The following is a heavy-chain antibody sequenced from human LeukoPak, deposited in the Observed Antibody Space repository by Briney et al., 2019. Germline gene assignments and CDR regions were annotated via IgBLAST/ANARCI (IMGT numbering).Heavy chain of an antibody. CDR1: GGSVSSGSYY. CDR3: AGVVGGSYSMDV. Sequence: PSETLCLTCTVSGGSVSSGSYYWSWIRQPPGKGLEWIGYIYYSGSTKYNPSLKSRVTISIDTSKNQFSLKLSSVTAADTAMYYCAGVVGGSYSMDVWGQGTTVTVSS. CDR2: IYYSGST. V-gene: IGHV4-61*01. D-gene: IGHD1-26*01. J-gene: IGHJ6*03.